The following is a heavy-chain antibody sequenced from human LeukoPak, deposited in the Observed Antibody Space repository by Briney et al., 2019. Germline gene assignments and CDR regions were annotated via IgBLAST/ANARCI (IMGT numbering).Heavy chain of an antibody. Sequence: GGSLRLSCAASGFTFSSYAMSWVRQAPGKGLEWVSAISGSGGSTYYADSVKGRFTISRDNSKKTLYLQMNSLRAEDTAVYYCAKDQSYDFWSGSSPGFDYWGQGTLVTVSS. CDR2: ISGSGGST. V-gene: IGHV3-23*01. J-gene: IGHJ4*02. D-gene: IGHD3-3*01. CDR1: GFTFSSYA. CDR3: AKDQSYDFWSGSSPGFDY.